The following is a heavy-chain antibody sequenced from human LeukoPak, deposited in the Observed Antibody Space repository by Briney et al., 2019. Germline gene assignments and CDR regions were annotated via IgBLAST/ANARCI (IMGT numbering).Heavy chain of an antibody. CDR3: ARDNGYFSVDY. CDR2: IKQDESEK. Sequence: TGGSLRLSCAPSGFTFSTYWMGWVRQAPGKGLEWVANIKQDESEKYYGDSVRGRSTISRDNAQNSLYLQMNSLRAEDTAVYYCARDNGYFSVDYWGQGTLVTVSS. CDR1: GFTFSTYW. J-gene: IGHJ4*02. D-gene: IGHD3-22*01. V-gene: IGHV3-7*01.